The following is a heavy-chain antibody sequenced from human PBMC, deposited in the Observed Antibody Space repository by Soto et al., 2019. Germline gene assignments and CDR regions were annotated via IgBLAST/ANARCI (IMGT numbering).Heavy chain of an antibody. J-gene: IGHJ5*02. CDR2: IYYSGGT. CDR1: GASIGSGDYY. Sequence: SETLSLTCTVSGASIGSGDYYWSWIRQPPGKGLEWIGYIYYSGGTYYNPSLKSRVTISVDTSKNQFSLELSSVTAADTAVYYCASIYDSSGYYYGNNWFDPWGQGTLVTVS. D-gene: IGHD3-22*01. V-gene: IGHV4-31*02. CDR3: ASIYDSSGYYYGNNWFDP.